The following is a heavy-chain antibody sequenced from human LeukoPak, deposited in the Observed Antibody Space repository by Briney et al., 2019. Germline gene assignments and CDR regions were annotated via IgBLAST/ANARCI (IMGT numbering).Heavy chain of an antibody. J-gene: IGHJ5*02. D-gene: IGHD6-13*01. Sequence: GASVKVSCKASGYTFTSYGISWVRQAPGQGLEWMGWISAHNGNTNYAQKLQGRVTMTTDTSTSTAYMGLSSLRSEDTAVYYCARTAAAGSGFDPWGQGTLATVSS. CDR3: ARTAAAGSGFDP. CDR1: GYTFTSYG. CDR2: ISAHNGNT. V-gene: IGHV1-18*01.